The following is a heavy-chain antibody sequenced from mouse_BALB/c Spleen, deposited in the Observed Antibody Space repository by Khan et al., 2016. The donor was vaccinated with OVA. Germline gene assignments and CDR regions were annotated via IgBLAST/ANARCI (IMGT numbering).Heavy chain of an antibody. V-gene: IGHV3-2*02. Sequence: VQLKESGPGLVKPSQSLSLTCTVTGYSITSGYGWNWIRQFPGNKLEWMGYISYSGSTNYNPSLKSRTSITRDTSKNQFFLQLNSVTTEDTATYYCARTAMIKYWGQGTTLTVSS. CDR2: ISYSGST. D-gene: IGHD1-2*01. J-gene: IGHJ2*01. CDR3: ARTAMIKY. CDR1: GYSITSGYG.